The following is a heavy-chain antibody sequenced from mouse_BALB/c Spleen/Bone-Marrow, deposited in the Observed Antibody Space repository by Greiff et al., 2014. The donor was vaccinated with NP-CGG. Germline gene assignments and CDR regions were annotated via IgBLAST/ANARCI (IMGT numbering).Heavy chain of an antibody. J-gene: IGHJ4*01. V-gene: IGHV5-6*02. CDR1: GFTFSNYG. Sequence: EVKLMESGGDLVKPGGSLKLSCAASGFTFSNYGMSWVRQTPDKRLEWVATISSRGSYTYYPDSVKGRFTISRDNAKNTLYLQMSSLKSEDTAMYYCARRGYDGSSYGMDYWGQGTSVTVSS. D-gene: IGHD2-3*01. CDR2: ISSRGSYT. CDR3: ARRGYDGSSYGMDY.